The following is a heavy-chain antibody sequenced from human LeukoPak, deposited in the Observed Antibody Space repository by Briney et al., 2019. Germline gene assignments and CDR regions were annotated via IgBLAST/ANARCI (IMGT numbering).Heavy chain of an antibody. CDR1: GGSIRSYY. V-gene: IGHV4-59*01. D-gene: IGHD5-12*01. J-gene: IGHJ4*02. CDR2: NYSSGTT. Sequence: PSETLSLTCTVSGGSIRSYYWSWIRQRPGKGLEWIGYNYSSGTTNYNPSLKSRVTISVDTSKNQFSLRLSSVTAADTAMYYCAGQRGYSGYVHFDYWGQGTLVTVSS. CDR3: AGQRGYSGYVHFDY.